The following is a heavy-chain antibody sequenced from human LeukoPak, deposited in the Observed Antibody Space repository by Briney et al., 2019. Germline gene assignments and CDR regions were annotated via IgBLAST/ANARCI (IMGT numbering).Heavy chain of an antibody. CDR1: GFTFSSHW. CDR3: AKDGLAAAGGPYYYYYMDV. Sequence: GGSLRLSCAASGFTFSSHWMSWVRQAPGKGLEWVANIKKDGSEKYYVDAVKGRFTISRDNAKTSLYLQMNSLRAEDTALYYCAKDGLAAAGGPYYYYYMDVWGKGTTVTISS. J-gene: IGHJ6*03. D-gene: IGHD6-13*01. V-gene: IGHV3-7*03. CDR2: IKKDGSEK.